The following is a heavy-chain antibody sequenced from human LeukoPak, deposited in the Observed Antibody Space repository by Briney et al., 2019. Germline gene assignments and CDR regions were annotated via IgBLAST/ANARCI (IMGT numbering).Heavy chain of an antibody. CDR1: GGSISSYY. V-gene: IGHV4-59*08. Sequence: PSETLSLTCTVSGGSISSYYWSWIRQPPGKGLEWIGYIYYSGSTNYNPSLKSRVTISVDTSKNQFSLKLSSVTAADTAVYYCARHGDYGDYVHIDYWGQGTLVTVSS. CDR3: ARHGDYGDYVHIDY. D-gene: IGHD4-17*01. J-gene: IGHJ4*02. CDR2: IYYSGST.